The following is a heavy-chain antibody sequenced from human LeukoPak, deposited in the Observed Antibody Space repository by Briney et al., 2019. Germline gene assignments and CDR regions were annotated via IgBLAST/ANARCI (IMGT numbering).Heavy chain of an antibody. CDR1: GFTFSSYS. D-gene: IGHD2-15*01. J-gene: IGHJ3*02. V-gene: IGHV3-48*01. CDR3: ARDVKRSGI. CDR2: ISSSSSTI. Sequence: GGSLRLSCAASGFTFSSYSMNWVRKAPGKGLEWVSYISSSSSTIYYADSVKGRFTISRDNAKNSLYLQMNSLRAEDTAVYYCARDVKRSGIWGQGTMVTVSS.